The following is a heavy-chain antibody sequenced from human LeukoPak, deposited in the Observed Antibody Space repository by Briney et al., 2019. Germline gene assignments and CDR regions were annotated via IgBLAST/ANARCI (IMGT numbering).Heavy chain of an antibody. CDR3: ARETSGSAGY. CDR2: IYVSGST. D-gene: IGHD5-12*01. J-gene: IGHJ4*02. Sequence: GGSLRLSCADSGFTVSSNYMSWARQAPGKGLEWVSVIYVSGSTYYTDSVKGRFTISRDKTKNTLYLQMNSLRAGDTAVYYCARETSGSAGYWGQGTLVTVSS. CDR1: GFTVSSNY. V-gene: IGHV3-53*01.